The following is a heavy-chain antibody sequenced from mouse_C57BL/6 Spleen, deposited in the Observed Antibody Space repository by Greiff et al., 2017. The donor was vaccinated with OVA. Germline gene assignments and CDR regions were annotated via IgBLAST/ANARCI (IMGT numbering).Heavy chain of an antibody. V-gene: IGHV1-55*01. J-gene: IGHJ4*01. CDR3: ARGYDYAYAMDY. D-gene: IGHD2-4*01. CDR1: GYTFTSYW. CDR2: IYPGSGST. Sequence: VQLQQPGAELVKPGASVKMSCKASGYTFTSYWITWVKQRPGQGLEWIGDIYPGSGSTNYNEKFKSKATLTVATTSSTAYMQLSSLTSEDSAVYYCARGYDYAYAMDYWGQGTSVTVSS.